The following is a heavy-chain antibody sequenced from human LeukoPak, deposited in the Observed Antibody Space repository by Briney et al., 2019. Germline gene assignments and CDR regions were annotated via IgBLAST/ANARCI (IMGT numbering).Heavy chain of an antibody. V-gene: IGHV1-8*01. Sequence: ASVKVSCKASGYTFTNYDINWVRQATGQGLEWMGWMSPNSGNTGYAQKFQGRITMTRNTSISTACMDLSSLRSEDTAVYYCARGRGSSYHFDYWGQGTLVTVSS. CDR2: MSPNSGNT. CDR1: GYTFTNYD. CDR3: ARGRGSSYHFDY. J-gene: IGHJ4*02. D-gene: IGHD6-6*01.